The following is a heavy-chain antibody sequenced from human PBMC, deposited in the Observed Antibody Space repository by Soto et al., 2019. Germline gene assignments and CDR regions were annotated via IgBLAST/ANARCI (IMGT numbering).Heavy chain of an antibody. CDR3: AKDPLKMVYARAIPGWFCP. J-gene: IGHJ5*02. CDR2: IHHSGRT. V-gene: IGHV4-4*02. Sequence: SETLSLTCAVSGGSISTNNWWSWVRQPPGKGLEWIGEIHHSGRTNYIQSLKSRVTMSLDKSNNQLSLKLSSVTAADTAVYYCAKDPLKMVYARAIPGWFCPWGQGTLVTVSS. D-gene: IGHD2-8*01. CDR1: GGSISTNNW.